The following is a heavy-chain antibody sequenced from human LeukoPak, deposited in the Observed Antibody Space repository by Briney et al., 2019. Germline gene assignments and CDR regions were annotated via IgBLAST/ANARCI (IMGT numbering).Heavy chain of an antibody. CDR1: GFTFSSYA. V-gene: IGHV4-34*01. D-gene: IGHD3-22*01. CDR2: INHSGST. Sequence: GSLRLSCAASGFTFSSYAMSWIRQPPGKGLEWIGEINHSGSTNYNPSLKSRVTISVDTSKNQFSLKLSSVTAADTAVYYCARPLDYYDSSGYAYWGQGTLVTVSS. CDR3: ARPLDYYDSSGYAY. J-gene: IGHJ4*02.